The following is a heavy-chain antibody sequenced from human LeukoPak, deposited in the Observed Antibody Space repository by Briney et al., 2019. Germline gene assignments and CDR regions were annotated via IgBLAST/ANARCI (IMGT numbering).Heavy chain of an antibody. CDR3: ARGTRNLIRGRPNWFDP. J-gene: IGHJ5*02. CDR1: GCSISSSNW. Sequence: SETLSLTCAVSGCSISSSNWWSWVRQPPGKGQEWIGEIYHSGSTNYNPSLKSRVTISVDKSKNQFSLKLSSVTAADTAVYYCARGTRNLIRGRPNWFDPWGQGTLVTVSS. V-gene: IGHV4-4*02. D-gene: IGHD2-15*01. CDR2: IYHSGST.